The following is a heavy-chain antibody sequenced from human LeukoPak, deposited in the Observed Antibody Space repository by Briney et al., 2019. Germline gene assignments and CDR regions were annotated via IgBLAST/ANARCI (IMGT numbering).Heavy chain of an antibody. V-gene: IGHV3-30-3*01. CDR3: AREHRGYGDS. CDR1: GFTFGSHA. D-gene: IGHD5-12*01. Sequence: PGGSLRLSCAASGFTFGSHAMHWVRQAPGKGLEWVAIISYDGSDKFYADSVKGRFTISRDNSKNTLYLQMNSLRAEDTAVYYCAREHRGYGDSWGQGTPVTVSS. CDR2: ISYDGSDK. J-gene: IGHJ4*02.